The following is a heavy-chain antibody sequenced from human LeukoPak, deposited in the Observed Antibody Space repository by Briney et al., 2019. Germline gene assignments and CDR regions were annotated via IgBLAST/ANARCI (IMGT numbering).Heavy chain of an antibody. CDR2: FSGSGGTT. CDR1: GFTLSSYA. CDR3: ATDREYSSPWGFDY. J-gene: IGHJ4*02. Sequence: VGSLRLSCAASGFTLSSYAMNWVRQAPGRGLEWVSGFSGSGGTTYYADSVKGRFTISRDNSKNTLYLQMNSLRAEDTAVYYCATDREYSSPWGFDYWGQGTLVTVSS. D-gene: IGHD6-6*01. V-gene: IGHV3-23*01.